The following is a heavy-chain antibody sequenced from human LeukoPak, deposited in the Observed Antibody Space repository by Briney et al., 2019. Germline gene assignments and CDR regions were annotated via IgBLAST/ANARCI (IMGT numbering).Heavy chain of an antibody. CDR3: AKDSVTKYDFWSGPTYFVDY. CDR2: ISGSGGST. D-gene: IGHD3-3*01. J-gene: IGHJ4*02. V-gene: IGHV3-23*01. Sequence: QTGGSLRLFCAASGFTFSSYAMSWVRQAPGKGLEWVSAISGSGGSTYYADSVKGRFTISRDNSKNTLYLQMNSLRAEDTAVYYCAKDSVTKYDFWSGPTYFVDYWGQGTLVTDSS. CDR1: GFTFSSYA.